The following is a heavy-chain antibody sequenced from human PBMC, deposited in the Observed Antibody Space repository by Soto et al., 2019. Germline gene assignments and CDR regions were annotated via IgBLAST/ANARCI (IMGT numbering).Heavy chain of an antibody. CDR3: ARQIYDADTGPNLQYYFES. CDR2: IDPSDSQT. D-gene: IGHD5-18*01. CDR1: GYSFAGYW. Sequence: PGPSLKISCKGSGYSFAGYWITWVRQKPGKGLEWMGRIDPSDSQTYYSPSFRGHVTISVTKSITTVFLQWSSLRASVTTMYYCARQIYDADTGPNLQYYFESWGQGTPVAVSS. V-gene: IGHV5-10-1*01. J-gene: IGHJ4*02.